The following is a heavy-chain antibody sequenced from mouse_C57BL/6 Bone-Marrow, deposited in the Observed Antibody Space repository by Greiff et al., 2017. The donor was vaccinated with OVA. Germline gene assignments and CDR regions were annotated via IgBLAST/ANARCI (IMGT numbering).Heavy chain of an antibody. Sequence: QVQLQQPGAELVKPGASVKMSCKASGYTFTSYWITWVKQRPGQGLEWIGDIYPGSGSTNYNEKFKSKATLTVDTSSSTAYMQLSSLTSEDSAVYYCARPYSRVWYFDVWGTGTTVTVSS. CDR1: GYTFTSYW. CDR2: IYPGSGST. V-gene: IGHV1-55*01. D-gene: IGHD2-10*01. CDR3: ARPYSRVWYFDV. J-gene: IGHJ1*03.